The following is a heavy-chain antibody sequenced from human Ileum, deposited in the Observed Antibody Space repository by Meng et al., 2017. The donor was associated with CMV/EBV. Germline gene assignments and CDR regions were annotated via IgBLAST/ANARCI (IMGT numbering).Heavy chain of an antibody. CDR2: INPNSGGR. CDR1: GYTFTGYY. J-gene: IGHJ6*02. CDR3: ARDPHNYDFWSGYYPDYGMDV. Sequence: ASVKVSCKASGYTFTGYYMHWVRQARGQGLEWMGWINPNSGGRNYAQKFQGRVTMTRDTSISTAYMELSRMRSDDTAVYYCARDPHNYDFWSGYYPDYGMDVWGQGTTVTVSS. V-gene: IGHV1-2*02. D-gene: IGHD3-3*01.